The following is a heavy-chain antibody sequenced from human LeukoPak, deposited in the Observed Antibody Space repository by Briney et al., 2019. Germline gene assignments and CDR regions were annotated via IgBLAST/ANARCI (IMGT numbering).Heavy chain of an antibody. CDR2: IHSDGRT. CDR1: GVSIGSSY. CDR3: AREGYYGSPRPLDY. V-gene: IGHV3-53*01. J-gene: IGHJ4*02. D-gene: IGHD3-10*01. Sequence: GGSLRLSCAVSGVSIGSSYVSWVRQAPGKGLEWVSVIHSDGRTYYAVSVKGRFTISRDNSKNTLYLQMNSLRAEDTALYYCAREGYYGSPRPLDYWGQGALVTVSS.